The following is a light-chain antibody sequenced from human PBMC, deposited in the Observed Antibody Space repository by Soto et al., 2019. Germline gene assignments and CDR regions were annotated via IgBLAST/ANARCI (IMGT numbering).Light chain of an antibody. V-gene: IGKV1-39*01. J-gene: IGKJ4*01. CDR2: AAS. Sequence: DIQMTQSPSSLSASVGDRVTITCRASQSISNYLNWYQQKPGKAPKLLIYAASSLQSGVPSRFRGSGSGTDFTLTINSLQPEDFATYYCQQSYSAPPTFGGGTKVEIK. CDR3: QQSYSAPPT. CDR1: QSISNY.